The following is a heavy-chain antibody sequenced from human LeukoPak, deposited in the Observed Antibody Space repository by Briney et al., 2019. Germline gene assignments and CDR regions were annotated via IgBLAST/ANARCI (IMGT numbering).Heavy chain of an antibody. CDR1: GYTFTSYG. D-gene: IGHD1-26*01. J-gene: IGHJ5*02. CDR3: ARPSLGATP. CDR2: ISAYNGNT. Sequence: ASVKVSCKASGYTFTSYGISWVRQAPGQGLEWMGWISAYNGNTKYSQKFQGRVTITRDTSASTAYMELSSLRSEDTAVYYCARPSLGATPWGQGTLVTVSS. V-gene: IGHV1-18*01.